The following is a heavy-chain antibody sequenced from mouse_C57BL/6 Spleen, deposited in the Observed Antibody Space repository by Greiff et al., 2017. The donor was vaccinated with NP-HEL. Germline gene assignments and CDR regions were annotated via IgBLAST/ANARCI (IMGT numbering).Heavy chain of an antibody. D-gene: IGHD6-1*01. V-gene: IGHV1-53*01. Sequence: QVQLQQPGTELVKPGASVKLSCKASGYTFTSYWMHWVKQRPGQGLEWIGDINPSSGGTNYNEKFKSKATLTVDKSSSTAYMQLSSLTSEDSAVYDCARYPLTTEDWYIDVWGTGTTVTVSS. CDR3: ARYPLTTEDWYIDV. CDR1: GYTFTSYW. J-gene: IGHJ1*03. CDR2: INPSSGGT.